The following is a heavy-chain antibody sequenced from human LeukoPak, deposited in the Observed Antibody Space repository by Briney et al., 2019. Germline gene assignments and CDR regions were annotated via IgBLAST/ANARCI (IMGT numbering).Heavy chain of an antibody. CDR1: GGSVSSGSYY. D-gene: IGHD2-2*01. CDR3: ARADIVVVPAAKDDAFDI. J-gene: IGHJ3*02. V-gene: IGHV4-61*01. Sequence: SETLSLTCTVSGGSVSSGSYYWSWIRQPPGKGLEWIGYICYSGSTNYNPSLKSRVTISVDTSKNQFSLKLSSVTAADTAVYYCARADIVVVPAAKDDAFDIWGQGTMVTVSS. CDR2: ICYSGST.